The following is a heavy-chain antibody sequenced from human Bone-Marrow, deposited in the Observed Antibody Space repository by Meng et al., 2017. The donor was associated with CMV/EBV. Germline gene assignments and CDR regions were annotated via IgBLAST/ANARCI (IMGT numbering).Heavy chain of an antibody. CDR2: IYYSGST. D-gene: IGHD2-2*01. Sequence: SETLSLTCTVSGDSISSSSYHWGWIRQPPGKGLEWIGSIYYSGSTYYNPSLKSRVTISVDTSKNQFSLKLSSVTAADTAVYYCAREKYQLPLYYSDYWGQGTLVTASS. CDR3: AREKYQLPLYYSDY. V-gene: IGHV4-39*07. CDR1: GDSISSSSYH. J-gene: IGHJ4*02.